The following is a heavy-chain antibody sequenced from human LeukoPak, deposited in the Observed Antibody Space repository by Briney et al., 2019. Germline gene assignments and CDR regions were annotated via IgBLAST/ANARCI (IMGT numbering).Heavy chain of an antibody. CDR2: IIPILGIA. CDR3: ARDKIVGATHFDH. Sequence: ASVKVSCKASGGTFSSYAISWVRQAPGQGLEWMGRIIPILGIANYAQKFQGRVTITADKSTSTAYMELSSLRSEDTAVYYCARDKIVGATHFDHWGQGTQVTVSS. J-gene: IGHJ4*02. D-gene: IGHD1-26*01. CDR1: GGTFSSYA. V-gene: IGHV1-69*04.